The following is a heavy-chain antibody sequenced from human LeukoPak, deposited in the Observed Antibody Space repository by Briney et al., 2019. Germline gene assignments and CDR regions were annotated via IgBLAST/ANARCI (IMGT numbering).Heavy chain of an antibody. CDR2: IYYSGST. CDR1: GGSISSYY. CDR3: ARHLGVWSGSFRGDNWFDP. J-gene: IGHJ5*02. V-gene: IGHV4-59*08. D-gene: IGHD1-26*01. Sequence: PSETLSLTCTVSGGSISSYYWSWIRQPPGKGLEWIGYIYYSGSTNYNPSLKSRVTISVDTSKNQFSLKLSSVTAADTAVYYCARHLGVWSGSFRGDNWFDPWGQGTLVTVSS.